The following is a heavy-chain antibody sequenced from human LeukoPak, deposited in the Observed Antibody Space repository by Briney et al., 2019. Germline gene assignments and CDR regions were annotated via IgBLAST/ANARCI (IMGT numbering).Heavy chain of an antibody. J-gene: IGHJ5*02. Sequence: ASVKVSCKASGYTFTSYYIHWVRQAPGQGLEWMGIINPSGGSTSYAQKFQGRVTMTRDTSTSTVYMELSSLRSEDTAVYYCARDRDFEIPAAMLDPWGQGTLVTVSS. CDR1: GYTFTSYY. CDR2: INPSGGST. D-gene: IGHD2-2*01. CDR3: ARDRDFEIPAAMLDP. V-gene: IGHV1-46*01.